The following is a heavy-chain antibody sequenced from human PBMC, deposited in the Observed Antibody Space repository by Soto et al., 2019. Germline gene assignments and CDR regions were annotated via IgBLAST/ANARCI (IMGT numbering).Heavy chain of an antibody. D-gene: IGHD6-19*01. CDR1: GYTFINYA. Sequence: ASVKVSCKASGYTFINYAMHWVRQAPGQRLEWVGWITVGNGSSRYSENLRGRVAFTRDTSASTAYMELSSLRSEDTSVYYCARDGTSASGWYNNTPSTLDVWGQGTPVTVSS. CDR2: ITVGNGSS. J-gene: IGHJ6*02. CDR3: ARDGTSASGWYNNTPSTLDV. V-gene: IGHV1-3*01.